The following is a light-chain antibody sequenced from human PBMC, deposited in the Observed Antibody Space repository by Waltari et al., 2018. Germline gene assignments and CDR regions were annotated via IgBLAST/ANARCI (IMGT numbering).Light chain of an antibody. CDR3: QQRSSWTPHT. CDR1: QSVGTN. Sequence: EIVLTTSPATVTLYPGETATIPCRSSQSVGTNLAWYQQKPGQAPRLLIYDASNRATGIPDRFRGSGSGTDFTLTISSLEPEDFALYYCQQRSSWTPHTFGQGARLEIK. V-gene: IGKV3-11*01. J-gene: IGKJ2*01. CDR2: DAS.